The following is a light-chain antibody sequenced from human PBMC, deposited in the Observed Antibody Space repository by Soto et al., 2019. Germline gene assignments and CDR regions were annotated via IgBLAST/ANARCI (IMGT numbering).Light chain of an antibody. CDR2: EVS. CDR1: SSDVGGYNY. J-gene: IGLJ2*01. Sequence: QSALTQPASVSGSPGQSITISCTGTSSDVGGYNYVSWYQQHPGKAPKLMIYEVSDRPSGVSNRFSGSKSGNTASLTISGHQAEDEADYYCSSYTISNTLIFGGGTKLTVL. CDR3: SSYTISNTLI. V-gene: IGLV2-14*01.